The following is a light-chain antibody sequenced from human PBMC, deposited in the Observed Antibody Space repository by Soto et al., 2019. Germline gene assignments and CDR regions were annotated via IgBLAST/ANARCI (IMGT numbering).Light chain of an antibody. CDR3: SSYTSSTTAV. V-gene: IGLV2-14*01. CDR2: EVT. CDR1: RSDVGRYDY. J-gene: IGLJ1*01. Sequence: QSALTQVASVSGSPGQSITISCTGTRSDVGRYDYVSWYQQHPDKAPKLVIYEVTNRPSGVSDRFSGSKSGNTASLTISGLQAEDEAEYYCSSYTSSTTAVFGTGTKLTVL.